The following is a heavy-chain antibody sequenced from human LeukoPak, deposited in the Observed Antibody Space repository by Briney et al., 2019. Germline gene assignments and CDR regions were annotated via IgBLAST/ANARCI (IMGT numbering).Heavy chain of an antibody. CDR2: ISGSGGTT. CDR1: GFTFSAYA. V-gene: IGHV3-64D*06. D-gene: IGHD2-15*01. J-gene: IGHJ4*02. Sequence: GGSLRLSCSASGFTFSAYAMYWVRQAPGKGLEYVSAISGSGGTTYYADSVKGRFTISRDNSKDTLFLQMSSLRGEDTAVYYCVKDLRAASAGWDLRGLDYWGQGTLVTVSS. CDR3: VKDLRAASAGWDLRGLDY.